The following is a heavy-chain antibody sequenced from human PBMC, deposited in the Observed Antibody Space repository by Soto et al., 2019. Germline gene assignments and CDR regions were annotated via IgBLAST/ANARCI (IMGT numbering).Heavy chain of an antibody. J-gene: IGHJ6*02. D-gene: IGHD2-21*01. CDR3: ARDTPYCGGDCYYYGMDV. CDR1: GFTFSSYA. CDR2: ISYDGSNK. V-gene: IGHV3-30-3*01. Sequence: QVQLVESGGGVVQSGRSLRLSCAASGFTFSSYAMHWVRQAPGKGLEWVAVISYDGSNKYYADSVKGRFTISRDNSKNTLYLQMNSLRAEDTAVYYCARDTPYCGGDCYYYGMDVWGQGTTVTVSS.